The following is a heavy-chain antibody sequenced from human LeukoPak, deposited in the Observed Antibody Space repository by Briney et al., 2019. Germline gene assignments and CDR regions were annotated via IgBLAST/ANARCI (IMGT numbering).Heavy chain of an antibody. CDR2: IYYSGST. Sequence: SETLSLTCTVSGGSISSYYWGWIRQPPGKGLEWIGYIYYSGSTNYNPSLKSRVTISVDTSKNQFSLKLSSVTAADTAVYYCARHAHRHYYDSSGHNFYGPYVDYWGQGTLVTVSS. CDR3: ARHAHRHYYDSSGHNFYGPYVDY. CDR1: GGSISSYY. D-gene: IGHD3-22*01. V-gene: IGHV4-59*08. J-gene: IGHJ4*02.